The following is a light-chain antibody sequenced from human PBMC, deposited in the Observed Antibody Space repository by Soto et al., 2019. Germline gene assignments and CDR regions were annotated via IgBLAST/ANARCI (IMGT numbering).Light chain of an antibody. CDR3: GSYTGSITYV. J-gene: IGLJ1*01. Sequence: QSALAQPASVSGSLGQSITISCTGTTSDVGGYNYVSWYQQHPGKAPILMIYEVTNRPSGVSNRFSGSKSGNTASLTISGLQVEDEAEYYCGSYTGSITYVFGTGTKV. V-gene: IGLV2-14*01. CDR2: EVT. CDR1: TSDVGGYNY.